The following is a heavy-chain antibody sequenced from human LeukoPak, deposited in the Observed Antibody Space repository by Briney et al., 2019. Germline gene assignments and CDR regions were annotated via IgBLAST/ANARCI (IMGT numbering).Heavy chain of an antibody. CDR1: GFTFSSYG. CDR2: ISYDGSNK. Sequence: GGSLRLSCAASGFTFSSYGMHWVRQAPGKGLEWVAVISYDGSNKYYADSVKGRFTISRDNSKNTLYLQMNSLRAEDTAVYYCAKEYYDILTGYYEGNYYYGMDVWGQGTTVTVSS. D-gene: IGHD3-9*01. J-gene: IGHJ6*02. V-gene: IGHV3-30*18. CDR3: AKEYYDILTGYYEGNYYYGMDV.